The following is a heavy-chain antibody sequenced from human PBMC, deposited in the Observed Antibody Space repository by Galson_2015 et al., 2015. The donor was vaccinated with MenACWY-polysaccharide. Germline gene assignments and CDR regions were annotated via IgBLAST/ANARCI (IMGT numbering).Heavy chain of an antibody. CDR2: ISYDATNK. CDR3: ARDYCSRTSCSGMDV. CDR1: GFTFSSYA. V-gene: IGHV3-30-3*01. Sequence: SLRLSCAASGFTFSSYAIHWVRQAPGKGLEWVAVISYDATNKCYRDSVKGRFTLSRDNSRNTVFLEMNSLRAEDTGLYYCARDYCSRTSCSGMDVWGQGTTLTVSS. J-gene: IGHJ6*02. D-gene: IGHD2-2*01.